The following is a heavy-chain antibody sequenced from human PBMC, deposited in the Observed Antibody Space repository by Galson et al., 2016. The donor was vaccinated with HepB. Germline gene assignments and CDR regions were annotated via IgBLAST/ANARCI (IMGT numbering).Heavy chain of an antibody. J-gene: IGHJ4*02. CDR2: ISYDGSHK. V-gene: IGHV3-30*18. CDR3: AKASLDSWDFDY. D-gene: IGHD2-15*01. CDR1: GFIFSGYG. Sequence: SLRLSCAASGFIFSGYGMHWVRQAPVKGLEWVAVISYDGSHKYYADSVKGRFTISRDNPKNTVYLQMNSLRAEDTALYYCAKASLDSWDFDYWGQGTLVTVSS.